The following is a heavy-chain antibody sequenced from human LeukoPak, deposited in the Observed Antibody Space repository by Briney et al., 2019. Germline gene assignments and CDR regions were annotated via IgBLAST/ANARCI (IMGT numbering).Heavy chain of an antibody. D-gene: IGHD6-19*01. V-gene: IGHV4-30-2*01. CDR2: IYHSGST. J-gene: IGHJ4*02. Sequence: SQTLSPTCAVSGGSITSGGYSWSWIRQPPGKGLEWIGYIYHSGSTYYNPSLNSRVTISVDRSKNQFSLKLSSVTAADTAVYYCARGIRYSSGWYRFHWGQGTLVTVSS. CDR3: ARGIRYSSGWYRFH. CDR1: GGSITSGGYS.